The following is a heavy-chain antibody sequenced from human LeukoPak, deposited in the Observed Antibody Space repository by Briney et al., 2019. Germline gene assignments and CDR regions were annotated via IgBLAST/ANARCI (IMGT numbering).Heavy chain of an antibody. J-gene: IGHJ4*02. Sequence: GESLKISCTGSEYTFRSSWIGWVRQMPGKALEWMGIIYPGDSDTRYSPSSQGQVTISVDKSIRTAYLRWSSLRASDTAIYYCARDTGGVGYFDYWGQGTLVTVPS. CDR1: EYTFRSSW. CDR3: ARDTGGVGYFDY. V-gene: IGHV5-51*01. CDR2: IYPGDSDT. D-gene: IGHD3-10*01.